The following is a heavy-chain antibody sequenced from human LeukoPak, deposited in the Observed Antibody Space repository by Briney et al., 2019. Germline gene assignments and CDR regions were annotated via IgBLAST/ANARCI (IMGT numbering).Heavy chain of an antibody. CDR1: GDSVSSSSNV. Sequence: SQTLSLTCAISGDSVSSSSNVWNWIRQSPSTGLEWLGRTYYGSKWNNDYAASVKSRITVNPDTSKNQFSLQLNSVTPEDTAVYYCARGAMRTGFDSWGQGTLSPSPQ. V-gene: IGHV6-1*01. D-gene: IGHD1-1*01. J-gene: IGHJ4*02. CDR3: ARGAMRTGFDS. CDR2: TYYGSKWNN.